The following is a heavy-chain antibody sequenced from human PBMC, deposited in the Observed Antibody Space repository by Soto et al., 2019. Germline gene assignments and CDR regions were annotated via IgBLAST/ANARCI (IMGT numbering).Heavy chain of an antibody. CDR3: AKDLLRFLEWLDYGMDV. CDR2: ISYDGSNK. V-gene: IGHV3-30*18. CDR1: GFTFSSYG. Sequence: GGSLRLSCAASGFTFSSYGMHWVRQAPGKGLEWVAVISYDGSNKYYADSVKGRFTISRDNSKNTLYLQMNSLRAEDTAVYYCAKDLLRFLEWLDYGMDVWGQGTTVTVSS. J-gene: IGHJ6*02. D-gene: IGHD3-3*01.